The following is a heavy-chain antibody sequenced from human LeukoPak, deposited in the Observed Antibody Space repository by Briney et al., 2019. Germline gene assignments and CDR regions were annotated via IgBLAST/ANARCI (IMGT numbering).Heavy chain of an antibody. Sequence: SETLSLTCTVSGGSISSSSYYWSWIRQPAGKGLEWIGRIHTSGSTNYNPSLKSRVTMSIDTSKNQFSLKLSSVTAADTAVYYCARHSHTPARYSSSWYDYWGQGTLVTVSS. J-gene: IGHJ4*02. CDR3: ARHSHTPARYSSSWYDY. CDR2: IHTSGST. V-gene: IGHV4-61*02. CDR1: GGSISSSSYY. D-gene: IGHD6-13*01.